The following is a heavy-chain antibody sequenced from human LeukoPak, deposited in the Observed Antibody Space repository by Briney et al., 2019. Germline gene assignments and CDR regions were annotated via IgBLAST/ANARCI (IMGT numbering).Heavy chain of an antibody. D-gene: IGHD4-17*01. CDR1: GFTFSDYY. CDR2: ISTTGSTK. J-gene: IGHJ4*02. V-gene: IGHV3-11*04. Sequence: GGSLRLSSAASGFTFSDYYMSWIRQAPGKGLEWVSYISTTGSTKYYADSVKGRFTISRDNAKNSLYLQTNSLRAEDTAVYYCARVPTTVTYTDYWGQGTLVIVSS. CDR3: ARVPTTVTYTDY.